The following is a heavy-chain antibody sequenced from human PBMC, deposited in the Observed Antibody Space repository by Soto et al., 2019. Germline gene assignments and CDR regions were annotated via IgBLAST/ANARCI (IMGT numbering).Heavy chain of an antibody. V-gene: IGHV4-30-4*01. CDR1: GGSINSGDYY. Sequence: QVQLQESGPGLVKPSQTLSLTCTISGGSINSGDYYWSWIRQPPGKGLEWIGYIYYSGSTYYNPSLKRRVTISIDTSKNQFSLKLSSVTAADTAMYYCARDGFFGRSGYFDYWGQGTLVTVSS. D-gene: IGHD3-3*01. J-gene: IGHJ4*02. CDR2: IYYSGST. CDR3: ARDGFFGRSGYFDY.